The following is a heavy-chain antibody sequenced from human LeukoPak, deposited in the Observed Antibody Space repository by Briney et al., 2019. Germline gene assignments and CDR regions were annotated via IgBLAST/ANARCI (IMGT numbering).Heavy chain of an antibody. D-gene: IGHD6-13*01. J-gene: IGHJ4*02. V-gene: IGHV1-18*01. CDR2: ISAYNGNT. CDR3: ARRPYSSSWPDY. Sequence: ASVKVSCKASGYTFTSYGISWVRQAPGQGLEWMGWISAYNGNTNYAQKFQGRVTITADESTSTAYMELSSLRSEDTAVYYCARRPYSSSWPDYWGQGTLVTVSS. CDR1: GYTFTSYG.